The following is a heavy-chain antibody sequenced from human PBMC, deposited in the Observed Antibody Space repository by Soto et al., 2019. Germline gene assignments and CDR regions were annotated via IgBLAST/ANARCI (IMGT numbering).Heavy chain of an antibody. V-gene: IGHV1-18*01. CDR2: ISAYNGNT. CDR1: GYTFTSYG. Sequence: GASVKVSCKASGYTFTSYGISWVRQAPGQGLEWMGWISAYNGNTNYAQKLQGRVTMTTDTSTSTAYMELRSLRSDDTAVYYCARTYYDILTGYLPPYFDYWGQGTLVTVSS. J-gene: IGHJ4*02. CDR3: ARTYYDILTGYLPPYFDY. D-gene: IGHD3-9*01.